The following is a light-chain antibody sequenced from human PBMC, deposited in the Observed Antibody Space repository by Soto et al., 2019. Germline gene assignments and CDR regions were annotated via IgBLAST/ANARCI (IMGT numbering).Light chain of an antibody. J-gene: IGLJ1*01. V-gene: IGLV3-21*02. CDR1: KVENKN. CDR2: DDA. CDR3: LVWESSSDQYV. Sequence: SYELPQPPSVSVAPGQTARITCGGEKVENKNVHWYQQKAGQAPVLVVFDDADRPSGIPDRFSGSYSGNTATLTISRVEAGDEADYYYLVWESSSDQYVFGTGTKLTVL.